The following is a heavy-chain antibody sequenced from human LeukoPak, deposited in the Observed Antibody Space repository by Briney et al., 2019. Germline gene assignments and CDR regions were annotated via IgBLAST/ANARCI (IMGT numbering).Heavy chain of an antibody. J-gene: IGHJ4*02. V-gene: IGHV4-34*01. CDR3: ARLVVGATYFDY. Sequence: PSETLSLTCAVYGGSFSGYYWSWIRQPPGKGLEWIGEINHSGSTNYNPSLKSRVTISVDTSKNQFSLKLSSVTAADTAVYYCARLVVGATYFDYWGQGTLVTVSS. CDR2: INHSGST. CDR1: GGSFSGYY. D-gene: IGHD1-26*01.